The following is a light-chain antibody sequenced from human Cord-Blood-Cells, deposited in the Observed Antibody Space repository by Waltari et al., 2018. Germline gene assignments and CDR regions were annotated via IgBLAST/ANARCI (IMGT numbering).Light chain of an antibody. Sequence: DIQMTQSPSYLSASVGERVTITCRASQSISSYLNWYQQKPGKAPKLLIYAASSLQSGFPSRFSGSGSGTDFTLTISSLQPEDFATYYCQQSYSTPYTFGQGTKLEI. V-gene: IGKV1-39*01. CDR1: QSISSY. CDR2: AAS. CDR3: QQSYSTPYT. J-gene: IGKJ2*01.